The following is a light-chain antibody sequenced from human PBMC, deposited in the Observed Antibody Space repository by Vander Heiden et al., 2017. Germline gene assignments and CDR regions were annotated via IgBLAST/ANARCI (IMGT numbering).Light chain of an antibody. Sequence: SALTQTASVSGSPGQSLTPSCTGTTSDVGRYNLVSCYQQQPGKVPKLIIFEVTKRPVGVSHCFSGSRSAYTASLTIPGLQAEDEAYYYCCSYADTHLVFGGGTKVTVL. CDR1: TSDVGRYNL. CDR2: EVT. CDR3: CSYADTHLV. V-gene: IGLV2-23*02. J-gene: IGLJ2*01.